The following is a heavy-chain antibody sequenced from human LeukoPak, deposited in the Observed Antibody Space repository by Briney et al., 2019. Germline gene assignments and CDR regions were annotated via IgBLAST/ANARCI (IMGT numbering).Heavy chain of an antibody. Sequence: SETLSLTCTVSGGSISSYYWSWIRQPPGKGLEWIGYIYYSGSTNYNPSLKSRVTISVDTSKNQFSLKLSSVTAADTAVYYCARDLSYYYDSSGYYWFDPWGQGTLVTVSS. CDR3: ARDLSYYYDSSGYYWFDP. CDR1: GGSISSYY. CDR2: IYYSGST. D-gene: IGHD3-22*01. V-gene: IGHV4-59*12. J-gene: IGHJ5*02.